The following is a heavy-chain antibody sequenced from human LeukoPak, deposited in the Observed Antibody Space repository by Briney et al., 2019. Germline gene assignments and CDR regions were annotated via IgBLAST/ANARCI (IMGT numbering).Heavy chain of an antibody. CDR1: GYTFTSYD. Sequence: ASVKVSCKASGYTFTSYDINWVRQATGQGLEWMGWMNPNSGNTGYAQKFQGRVTSTRNTSISTAYMELSSLRSEDTAVYYCARRAYGHYYYYMDVWGKGTTVTVSS. V-gene: IGHV1-8*03. CDR3: ARRAYGHYYYYMDV. CDR2: MNPNSGNT. J-gene: IGHJ6*03. D-gene: IGHD3-10*01.